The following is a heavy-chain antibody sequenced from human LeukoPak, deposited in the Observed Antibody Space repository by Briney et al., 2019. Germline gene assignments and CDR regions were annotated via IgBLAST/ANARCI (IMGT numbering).Heavy chain of an antibody. CDR3: ARGRWTSGIDY. V-gene: IGHV3-74*01. CDR1: GFTLSSYW. D-gene: IGHD1-1*01. Sequence: QPGGSLRLSCAASGFTLSSYWMHWVRQAPGRGLVWVSRINGDGSNTTYADSVKGRFTISRDNAKNTLYLQVNSLRAEDTAVYYCARGRWTSGIDYWGQGTLVTVSS. J-gene: IGHJ4*02. CDR2: INGDGSNT.